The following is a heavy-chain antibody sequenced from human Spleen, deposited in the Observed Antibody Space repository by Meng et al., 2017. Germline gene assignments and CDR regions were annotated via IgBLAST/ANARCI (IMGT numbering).Heavy chain of an antibody. Sequence: LKESGPGLVRPSQTLSLTCSVSGASISSAGYYWSWIRQHPGKGLEWIGHIYNSGTTYHNPSLTSRIIISLDTSKNQFSLKLSSVTAADTAVYYCARFNWSGVYDLLDYWGQGTLVTVSS. CDR2: IYNSGTT. D-gene: IGHD3-3*01. J-gene: IGHJ4*02. CDR1: GASISSAGYY. V-gene: IGHV4-31*03. CDR3: ARFNWSGVYDLLDY.